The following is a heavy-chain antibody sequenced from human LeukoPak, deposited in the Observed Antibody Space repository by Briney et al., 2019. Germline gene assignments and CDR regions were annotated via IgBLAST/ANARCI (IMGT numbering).Heavy chain of an antibody. CDR1: GGSFSGYY. J-gene: IGHJ4*02. CDR2: INHSGST. CDR3: ASLVGAATLYY. V-gene: IGHV4-34*01. Sequence: SETLSLTCAVYGGSFSGYYWSWIRQPPGKGLEWIGEINHSGSTNYNPSLKSRVTISVDTSKNQFSLKLSPVTAADTAVYYCASLVGAATLYYWGQGTLVTVSS. D-gene: IGHD1-26*01.